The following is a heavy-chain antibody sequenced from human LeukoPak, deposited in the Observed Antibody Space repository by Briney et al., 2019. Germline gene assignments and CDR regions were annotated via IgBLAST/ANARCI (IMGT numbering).Heavy chain of an antibody. CDR1: GGSISIFY. CDR3: ASLTTTEAFDI. CDR2: IYDSGST. D-gene: IGHD3-22*01. J-gene: IGHJ3*02. V-gene: IGHV4-59*01. Sequence: SETLSLTCTVSGGSISIFYWSWIRQPPGKGLEWIGYIYDSGSTNYNPSLKSRVTISGDTPKTQLSLKLSSVTAADTAVFYCASLTTTEAFDIWGQGTMVTVSS.